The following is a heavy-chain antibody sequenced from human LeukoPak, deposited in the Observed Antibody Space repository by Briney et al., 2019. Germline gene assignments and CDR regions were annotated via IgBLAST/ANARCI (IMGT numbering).Heavy chain of an antibody. CDR1: GGSISSSFCY. Sequence: SETLSLTCTVSGGSISSSFCYWGWIRQPPGKGLEWIGSIYSSGSTYYNPSLKSRVTISVDTSKNQFSLKLTSVTAADTAVYYCARGAPYYFDYWGQGTLVTVSS. V-gene: IGHV4-39*07. J-gene: IGHJ4*02. CDR2: IYSSGST. CDR3: ARGAPYYFDY.